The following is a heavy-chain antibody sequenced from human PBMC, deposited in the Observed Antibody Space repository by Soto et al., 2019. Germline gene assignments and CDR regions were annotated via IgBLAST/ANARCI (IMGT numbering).Heavy chain of an antibody. CDR2: IYYSGST. V-gene: IGHV4-59*01. Sequence: SETLSLTCTVSGGSISSYYWSWIRQPPGKGLEWIGYIYYSGSTNYNPSLKSRVTISVDTSKNQFSLKLSSVTAADTAVYYCARDYGSSWYWFDPWGQGTLVTVSS. D-gene: IGHD6-13*01. J-gene: IGHJ5*02. CDR3: ARDYGSSWYWFDP. CDR1: GGSISSYY.